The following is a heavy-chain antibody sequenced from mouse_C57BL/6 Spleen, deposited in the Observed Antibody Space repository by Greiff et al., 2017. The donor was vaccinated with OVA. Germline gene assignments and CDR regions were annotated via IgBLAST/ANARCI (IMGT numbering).Heavy chain of an antibody. V-gene: IGHV14-4*01. CDR1: GFNIKDDY. J-gene: IGHJ4*01. CDR2: IDPENGDT. D-gene: IGHD1-1*01. CDR3: TPITTVVAPYAMDY. Sequence: EVQLQQSGAELVRPGASVKLSCTASGFNIKDDYMHWVKQRPEQGLAWIGWIDPENGDTEYASKFQGKATITADTSSNTAYLQLSSLTSEDTVVYYCTPITTVVAPYAMDYWGQGTSVTVSS.